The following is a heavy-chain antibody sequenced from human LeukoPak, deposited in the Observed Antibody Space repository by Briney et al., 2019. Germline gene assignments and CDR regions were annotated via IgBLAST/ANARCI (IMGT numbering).Heavy chain of an antibody. CDR3: ARDAYRDYYDSDGYYYVGMDV. J-gene: IGHJ6*02. CDR1: GFTFSSYW. D-gene: IGHD3-22*01. CDR2: IKQDGSEK. V-gene: IGHV3-7*03. Sequence: GGSLRLSCAASGFTFSSYWMSWVRQAPGKGLEWVANIKQDGSEKYYVDSVKGRFTISRDNAKNSLYLQMNSLRAEDTAVYYCARDAYRDYYDSDGYYYVGMDVWGQGTTVTVSS.